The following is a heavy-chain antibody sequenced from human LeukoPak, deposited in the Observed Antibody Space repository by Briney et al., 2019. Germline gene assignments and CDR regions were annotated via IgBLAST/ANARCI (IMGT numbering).Heavy chain of an antibody. Sequence: SETLSLTCTVSGGSMTISNFYWAWIRQTPGKGLEWIGRIYTSGSTNYNPSLKSRVTMSVDTSKNQFSLKLSSVTAADTAVYYCARDPNRYYYDSSGYFDAFDIWGQGTMVTVSS. J-gene: IGHJ3*02. CDR2: IYTSGST. CDR1: GGSMTISNFY. V-gene: IGHV4-39*07. CDR3: ARDPNRYYYDSSGYFDAFDI. D-gene: IGHD3-22*01.